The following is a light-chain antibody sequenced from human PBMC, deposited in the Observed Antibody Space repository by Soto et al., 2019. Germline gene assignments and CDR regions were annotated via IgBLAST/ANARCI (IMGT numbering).Light chain of an antibody. Sequence: EIVLTHSPGTLSLSPGERATLSPSAGQSVSSSYLAWYQQKPGQAPRLLIYGASSRATGIPDRFSGSGSGTDFTLTISRLEPEDFAVYYCQQYGSSPRLTFGGGTKVDIK. V-gene: IGKV3-20*01. J-gene: IGKJ4*01. CDR3: QQYGSSPRLT. CDR2: GAS. CDR1: QSVSSSY.